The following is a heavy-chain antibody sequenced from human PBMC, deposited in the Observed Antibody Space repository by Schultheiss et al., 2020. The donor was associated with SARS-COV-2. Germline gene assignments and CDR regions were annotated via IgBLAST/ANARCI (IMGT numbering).Heavy chain of an antibody. CDR1: GFTFSDYA. J-gene: IGHJ4*02. D-gene: IGHD6-19*01. CDR3: ARAPPQQWLVLFDY. Sequence: GGSLRLSCAASGFTFSDYAMSWVRQAPRKGLEWVSAISGGGDSAYYADSVKGRFTVSRDKSKNTLYLQMNSLRVEDTAVYYCARAPPQQWLVLFDYWGQGTLVTVSS. V-gene: IGHV3-23*01. CDR2: ISGGGDSA.